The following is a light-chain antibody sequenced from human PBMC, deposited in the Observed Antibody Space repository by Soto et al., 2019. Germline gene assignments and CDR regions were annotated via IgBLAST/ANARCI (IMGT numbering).Light chain of an antibody. CDR1: SSNIGRNN. CDR2: NDN. Sequence: QSVLTQPPSASATPGQRVTISCSGGSSNIGRNNVNWYQQHPGTDPKLLMYNDNQRPPGVADRFSGSTSGASISLAISGLQPDDEADYYCAAWDASLKAMLFGGGTKLTVL. V-gene: IGLV1-44*01. CDR3: AAWDASLKAML. J-gene: IGLJ2*01.